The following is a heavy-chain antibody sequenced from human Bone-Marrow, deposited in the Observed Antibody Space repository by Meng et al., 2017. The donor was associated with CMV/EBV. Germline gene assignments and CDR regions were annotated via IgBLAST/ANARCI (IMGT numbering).Heavy chain of an antibody. J-gene: IGHJ4*02. CDR2: INHSGST. D-gene: IGHD1-1*01. Sequence: SETLSLTCAVYGGSFSGYYWSWIRQPPGKGLEWIGEINHSGSTNYNPSLKSRVTISVDTSKNQFSLKLSSVTAADTAVYYCASYGYTNYVDYWGQGTLVTVSS. CDR1: GGSFSGYY. V-gene: IGHV4-34*01. CDR3: ASYGYTNYVDY.